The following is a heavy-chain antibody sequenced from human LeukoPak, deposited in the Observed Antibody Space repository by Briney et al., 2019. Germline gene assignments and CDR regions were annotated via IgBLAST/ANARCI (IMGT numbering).Heavy chain of an antibody. CDR1: GGSISSYY. J-gene: IGHJ4*02. CDR2: IYYSGST. V-gene: IGHV4-59*08. D-gene: IGHD5/OR15-5a*01. CDR3: ARRVFKSYFDY. Sequence: SETLSLTCTVSGGSISSYYWSWIRQPPGKGLEWIAYIYYSGSTNYNPSLKSRVTISVDTSKNQFSLKLSSVTAADTAVYYCARRVFKSYFDYWGQGTLVTVSS.